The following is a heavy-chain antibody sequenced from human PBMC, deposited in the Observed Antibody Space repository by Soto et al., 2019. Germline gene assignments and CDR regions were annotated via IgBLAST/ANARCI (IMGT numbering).Heavy chain of an antibody. V-gene: IGHV4-4*07. CDR1: GGSISSYY. J-gene: IGHJ4*02. Sequence: PSETLSLTCTVSGGSISSYYWSWIRQPPGKGLEWIGRIYNSGSTNYNPSPRSRVTMSLDTSTNQISLKLSSVTADDTAVYYCAREAPLVGEFWSGYYQQRVYFDYWGQGTLVTVSS. CDR2: IYNSGST. D-gene: IGHD3-3*01. CDR3: AREAPLVGEFWSGYYQQRVYFDY.